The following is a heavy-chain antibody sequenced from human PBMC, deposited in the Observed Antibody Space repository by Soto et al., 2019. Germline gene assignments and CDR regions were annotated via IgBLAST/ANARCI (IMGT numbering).Heavy chain of an antibody. V-gene: IGHV3-23*01. CDR1: GFTFSSYA. Sequence: EGQLLESGGGLVQPGGSLRLSCAASGFTFSSYAMTWVRQAPGKGLEWVSAITGSGGYTNYADSVKGQFTISRDNCKNTLYLLMNSLRSVDTDVYYCAKVGNYYESDVSWCFDLWGRGTLVTVSS. D-gene: IGHD3-22*01. CDR2: ITGSGGYT. CDR3: AKVGNYYESDVSWCFDL. J-gene: IGHJ2*01.